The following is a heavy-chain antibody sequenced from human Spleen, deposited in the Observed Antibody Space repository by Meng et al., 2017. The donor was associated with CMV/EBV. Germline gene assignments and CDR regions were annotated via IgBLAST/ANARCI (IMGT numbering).Heavy chain of an antibody. Sequence: GESLKISCAASGFTVTGNYMSWVRQAPGKGLEWVSSISSSSSYIYYADSVKGRFTISRDNAKNSLYLQMNSLRAEDTAVYYCARAKEEWLRFLFDYWGQGTLVTVSS. J-gene: IGHJ4*02. CDR1: GFTVTGNY. D-gene: IGHD5-12*01. CDR3: ARAKEEWLRFLFDY. V-gene: IGHV3-21*01. CDR2: ISSSSSYI.